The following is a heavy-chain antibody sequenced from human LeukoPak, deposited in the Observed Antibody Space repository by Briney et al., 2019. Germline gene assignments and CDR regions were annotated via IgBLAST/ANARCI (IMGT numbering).Heavy chain of an antibody. V-gene: IGHV3-33*01. CDR3: ARDSNDYGDYVDNWFDP. CDR1: GVTFSSYG. D-gene: IGHD4-17*01. CDR2: IWYDGSNK. Sequence: GRSLRLFWAASGVTFSSYGRHWVRQDQGKGLEWVAVIWYDGSNKYYAEAVKGRVTISRDNSKNTLYLQMNSLRAEDTAVYYCARDSNDYGDYVDNWFDPCGQGTLVTVSS. J-gene: IGHJ5*02.